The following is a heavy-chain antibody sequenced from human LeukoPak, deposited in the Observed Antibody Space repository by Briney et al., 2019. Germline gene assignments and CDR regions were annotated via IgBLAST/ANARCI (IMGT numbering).Heavy chain of an antibody. CDR1: GFTFSSYG. CDR2: IRYDGSNK. CDR3: AKDQGGSWDYAFDI. D-gene: IGHD2-15*01. J-gene: IGHJ3*02. V-gene: IGHV3-30*02. Sequence: GGSLRLSCAASGFTFSSYGMHWVRQAPGKGLEWVAFIRYDGSNKYYADSVKGRFTISRDNSKNTLYLQMNSLRAEDTAVYYCAKDQGGSWDYAFDIWGQGTMVTVSS.